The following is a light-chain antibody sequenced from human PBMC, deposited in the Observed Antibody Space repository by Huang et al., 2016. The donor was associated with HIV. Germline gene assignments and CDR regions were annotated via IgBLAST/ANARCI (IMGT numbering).Light chain of an antibody. CDR2: AAS. CDR3: QQYDIHPLT. J-gene: IGKJ3*01. CDR1: QDINNF. V-gene: IGKV1-8*01. Sequence: IRMTQSPSSLYASTGDRVTITCRANQDINNFLAWYQQRPGRVPKLLIYAASTLQSGVPSRFSGNGSGTDFTLTIGCLHSEDVATYYCQQYDIHPLTFGPGTRVDIK.